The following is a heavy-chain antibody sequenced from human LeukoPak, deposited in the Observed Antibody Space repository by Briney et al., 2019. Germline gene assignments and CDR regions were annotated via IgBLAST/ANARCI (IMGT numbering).Heavy chain of an antibody. Sequence: GGSLRLSCAASGFTFSDYYMSWIGQAPGKRLEWVSYISSSGSTIYYADSVKGRFTISRDNAKNSLYLQMNSLRAEDTAVYYCAKDYYDSSGYYLDYWGQGTLVTVSS. CDR2: ISSSGSTI. CDR3: AKDYYDSSGYYLDY. D-gene: IGHD3-22*01. V-gene: IGHV3-11*04. CDR1: GFTFSDYY. J-gene: IGHJ4*02.